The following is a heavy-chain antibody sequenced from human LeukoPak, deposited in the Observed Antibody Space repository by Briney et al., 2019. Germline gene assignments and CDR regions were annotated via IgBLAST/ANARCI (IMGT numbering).Heavy chain of an antibody. Sequence: ASVKASCKASGYTFTDYYMHWVRQAPGQGFEWMGWINPNDGDTNYAQKFQGRVTMTRDTSISTAHMEVSRLRSDDTAVYYCARANFLYCSSSTCLFDYWGQGTLVTVSS. J-gene: IGHJ4*02. CDR1: GYTFTDYY. D-gene: IGHD2-2*01. CDR2: INPNDGDT. CDR3: ARANFLYCSSSTCLFDY. V-gene: IGHV1-2*02.